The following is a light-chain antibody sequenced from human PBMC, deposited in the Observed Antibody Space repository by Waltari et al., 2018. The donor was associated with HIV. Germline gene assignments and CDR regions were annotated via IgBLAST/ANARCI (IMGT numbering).Light chain of an antibody. CDR3: GTWDTSLSAGVV. CDR1: SSNIGNNY. CDR2: DDN. J-gene: IGLJ2*01. V-gene: IGLV1-51*01. Sequence: QSVLTQPPSVSAAQGQKVTIPCSGSSSNIGNNYVSWSQQLPGTAPKLLIYDDNKRPSGIPDRFSGSKSGTSATLDISGLQSGDEADYYCGTWDTSLSAGVVFGGGTKLTVL.